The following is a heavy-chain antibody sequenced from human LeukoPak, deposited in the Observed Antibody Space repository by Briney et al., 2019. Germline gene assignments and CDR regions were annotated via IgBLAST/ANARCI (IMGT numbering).Heavy chain of an antibody. CDR2: ISYDGSNK. J-gene: IGHJ6*03. V-gene: IGHV3-30*18. D-gene: IGHD2-21*01. CDR1: GFTFSSYG. CDR3: AKVAIYSSRYYYYYYMDV. Sequence: GGSLRLSCAASGFTFSSYGMHWVRQAPGKGLEWVAVISYDGSNKYYADSVKGRFTISRDNSKNTLYLQMNSLRAEDTAVYYCAKVAIYSSRYYYYYYMDVWGKGTTVTVSS.